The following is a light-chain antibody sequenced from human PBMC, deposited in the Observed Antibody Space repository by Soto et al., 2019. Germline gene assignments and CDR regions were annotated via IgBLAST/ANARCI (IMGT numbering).Light chain of an antibody. CDR1: QSVSNNY. V-gene: IGKV3-20*01. Sequence: EMVLTQSPGTLSLSPGERATLSCRASQSVSNNYLAWYQQKPGQAPRLLIYGASNRATGIPDRFNGSGSGTDFTITISRLEPEDFAVYYCQHYCSSGTFGQETNVEIK. CDR3: QHYCSSGT. CDR2: GAS. J-gene: IGKJ1*01.